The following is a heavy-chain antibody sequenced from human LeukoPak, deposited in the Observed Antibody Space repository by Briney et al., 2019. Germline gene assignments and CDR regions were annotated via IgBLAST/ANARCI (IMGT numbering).Heavy chain of an antibody. CDR2: IKHDGSEK. V-gene: IGHV3-7*03. CDR1: GFTFSSYW. D-gene: IGHD3-22*01. Sequence: GGSLRLSCAASGFTFSSYWMSWVRQAPGKGLEWVANIKHDGSEKYYVDSVKGRFTISRDNAKNSLYLQMNSLRAEDTAVYYCAKSPYYYDSSGKRPLVDYWGQGTLVTVSS. J-gene: IGHJ4*02. CDR3: AKSPYYYDSSGKRPLVDY.